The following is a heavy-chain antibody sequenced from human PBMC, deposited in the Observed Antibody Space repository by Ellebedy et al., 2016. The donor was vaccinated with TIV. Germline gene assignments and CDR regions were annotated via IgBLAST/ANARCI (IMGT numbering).Heavy chain of an antibody. J-gene: IGHJ3*01. CDR2: INSDGSST. Sequence: GGSLRLSCAASGFTFSSYWMQWVHQAPGKGLVWVSRINSDGSSTTYAASVKGRFTISRDNAKNTLYLQMNSLRAEDTAVYYCVRDRDYYDSSGYYGVRWGQGTMVTVSS. CDR1: GFTFSSYW. D-gene: IGHD3-22*01. CDR3: VRDRDYYDSSGYYGVR. V-gene: IGHV3-74*01.